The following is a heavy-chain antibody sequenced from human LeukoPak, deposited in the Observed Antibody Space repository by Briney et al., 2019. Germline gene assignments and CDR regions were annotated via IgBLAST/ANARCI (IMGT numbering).Heavy chain of an antibody. CDR1: GGSISSYY. Sequence: SETLSLTCTVSGGSISSYYWSWIRQPAGKGLEWIGRIYTSGSTNYNPSLKSRVTMSVDTSKNQFSLKLSSVTAADTAVYYCASSAYYYDSSGYDRSPFDYWGQGTLVTVSS. J-gene: IGHJ4*02. V-gene: IGHV4-4*07. CDR2: IYTSGST. CDR3: ASSAYYYDSSGYDRSPFDY. D-gene: IGHD3-22*01.